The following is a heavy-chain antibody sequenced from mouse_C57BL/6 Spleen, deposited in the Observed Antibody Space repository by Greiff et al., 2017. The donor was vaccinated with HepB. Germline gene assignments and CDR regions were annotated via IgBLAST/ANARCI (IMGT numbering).Heavy chain of an antibody. D-gene: IGHD2-1*01. CDR3: ARAHYYGYAMDY. CDR2: ISYDGSN. J-gene: IGHJ4*01. CDR1: GYSITSGYY. V-gene: IGHV3-6*01. Sequence: EVQLVESGPGLVKPSQSLSLTCSVTGYSITSGYYWNWIRQFPGNKLEWMGYISYDGSNNYNPSLKNRISITRDTSKNQFFLKLNSVTTEDTATYYCARAHYYGYAMDYWGQGTSVTVSS.